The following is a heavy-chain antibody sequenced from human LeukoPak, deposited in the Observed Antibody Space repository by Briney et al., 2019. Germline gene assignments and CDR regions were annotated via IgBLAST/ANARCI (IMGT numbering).Heavy chain of an antibody. Sequence: GGSLRLSCAASGFTVSSNYMSWVRQAPGKGLEWVSVIYSGGSTYYADSVKGRFTISRDNSKNTLYLQMNSLRAEDTAVYYCARDRDYYGSGSGNAFDIWGQGTMVTVSS. CDR3: ARDRDYYGSGSGNAFDI. CDR1: GFTVSSNY. J-gene: IGHJ3*02. V-gene: IGHV3-66*01. CDR2: IYSGGST. D-gene: IGHD3-10*01.